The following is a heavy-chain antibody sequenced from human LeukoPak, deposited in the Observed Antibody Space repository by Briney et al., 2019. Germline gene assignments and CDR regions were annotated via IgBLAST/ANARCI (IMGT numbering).Heavy chain of an antibody. V-gene: IGHV3-30*02. Sequence: GGSLRLSCAASGFTFSSYGMHWVRQAPGKGLEWVAFIRYDGSNKFYADSVRGRFTISRDNSKNTLYLQMNSLKAEDTALYYCAKAAYILTGYYHFDCWGQGTLVTVSS. CDR1: GFTFSSYG. CDR3: AKAAYILTGYYHFDC. J-gene: IGHJ4*02. CDR2: IRYDGSNK. D-gene: IGHD3-9*01.